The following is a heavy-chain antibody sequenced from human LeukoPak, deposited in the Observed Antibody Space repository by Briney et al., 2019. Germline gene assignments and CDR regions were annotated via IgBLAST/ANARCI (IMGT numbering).Heavy chain of an antibody. CDR2: LYNSGST. CDR1: GGSISSYY. D-gene: IGHD1-26*01. V-gene: IGHV4-59*01. Sequence: PSETLPLTCTVSGGSISSYYWTWMRQPPGKGLEWIGHLYNSGSTNYNPSLKSRPTISLDMSNNQFSLKLTSVTAADTAVYYCARGVTSPLDALDIWGQGTTVTVSS. J-gene: IGHJ3*02. CDR3: ARGVTSPLDALDI.